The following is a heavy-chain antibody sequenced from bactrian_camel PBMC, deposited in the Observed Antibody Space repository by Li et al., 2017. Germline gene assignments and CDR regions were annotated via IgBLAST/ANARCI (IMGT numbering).Heavy chain of an antibody. CDR1: GFTFSSYS. CDR2: IGGST. D-gene: IGHD4*01. CDR3: AKGLGLYSDYDNS. V-gene: IGHV3S1*01. Sequence: QLVESGGGLVQPGGSLRLSCAASGFTFSSYSMYWVRQAPGKGLEWVSSIGGSTDYADSAKGRFTISTDSAKNTVYLQLNDLKIEDTAMYYCAKGLGLYSDYDNSWGQGTQVTVS. J-gene: IGHJ6*01.